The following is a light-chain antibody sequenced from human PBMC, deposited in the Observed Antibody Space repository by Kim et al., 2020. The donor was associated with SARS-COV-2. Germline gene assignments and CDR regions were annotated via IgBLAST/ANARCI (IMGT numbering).Light chain of an antibody. CDR1: NIENNS. J-gene: IGLJ3*02. V-gene: IGLV3-21*04. CDR2: FDT. Sequence: AETDRITCGGNNIENNSVHWYQQRPDRAHVLVINFDTDRPSGINERFSGTNYGNTATMRIRRVGAGDKAEYDCQVWDSSSDHRVFGGGTKLTVL. CDR3: QVWDSSSDHRV.